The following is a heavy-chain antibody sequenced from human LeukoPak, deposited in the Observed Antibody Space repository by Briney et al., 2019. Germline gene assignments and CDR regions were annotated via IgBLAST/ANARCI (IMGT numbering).Heavy chain of an antibody. D-gene: IGHD5-12*01. CDR2: IYYSGST. J-gene: IGHJ4*02. Sequence: SETLSLTCTVSGGSISSGDYYWSWIRQPPGKGLEWIGYIYYSGSTYYNPSLKSRVTISVDTSKNQSSLKLSSVTAADTAVYYCARGYSGYDAPFDYWGQGTLVTVSS. V-gene: IGHV4-30-4*01. CDR3: ARGYSGYDAPFDY. CDR1: GGSISSGDYY.